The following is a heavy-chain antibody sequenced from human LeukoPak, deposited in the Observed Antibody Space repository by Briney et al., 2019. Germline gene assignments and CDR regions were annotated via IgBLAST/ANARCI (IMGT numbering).Heavy chain of an antibody. CDR1: GFTFSSHC. J-gene: IGHJ3*02. CDR2: IKQDGSEK. CDR3: ARVRIAVAVSAFDI. Sequence: PGGSLRLSCEASGFTFSSHCMSWVRQAPGKGQEWVANIKQDGSEKYYVDSVKGRFTISRDNAKNSLYLQMSILRAADTAVYYCARVRIAVAVSAFDIWGQGTMVTVSS. V-gene: IGHV3-7*01. D-gene: IGHD6-19*01.